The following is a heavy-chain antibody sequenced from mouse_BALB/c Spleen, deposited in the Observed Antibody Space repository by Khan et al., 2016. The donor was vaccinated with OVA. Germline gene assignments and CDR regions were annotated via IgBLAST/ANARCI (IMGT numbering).Heavy chain of an antibody. V-gene: IGHV1-9*01. J-gene: IGHJ3*01. CDR1: GYTFSSYW. CDR2: IFSGSVST. Sequence: QVQLQQSGGDLMKPGASVKISCKATGYTFSSYWIEWVKQRPGHGLEWIGQIFSGSVSTTYNEKFKGKATFTADTSSNTAYMQLSSLTSADSAFYYCARGGYGGFAYWGQGTLVTVSA. D-gene: IGHD2-2*01. CDR3: ARGGYGGFAY.